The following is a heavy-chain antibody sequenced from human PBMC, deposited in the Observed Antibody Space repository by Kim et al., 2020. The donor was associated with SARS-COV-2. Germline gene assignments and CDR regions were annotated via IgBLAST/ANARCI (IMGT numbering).Heavy chain of an antibody. J-gene: IGHJ5*02. CDR1: GGSISSYY. V-gene: IGHV4-4*07. CDR2: IYTSGST. Sequence: SETLSLTCTVSGGSISSYYWSWIRQPAGKGLEWIGRIYTSGSTNYNPSLKSRITMSVDTSKNQFSLKLSSVTAADTAVYYCARDFSPDRPGWFDPWGQGTLVTVSS. CDR3: ARDFSPDRPGWFDP.